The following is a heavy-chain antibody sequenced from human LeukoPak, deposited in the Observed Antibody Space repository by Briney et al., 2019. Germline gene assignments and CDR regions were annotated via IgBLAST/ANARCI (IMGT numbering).Heavy chain of an antibody. CDR3: ANDAYSTGWYGNY. CDR1: GITFSIYG. D-gene: IGHD6-13*01. V-gene: IGHV3-23*01. CDR2: ISSSGSST. Sequence: PGGSLRLSCAASGITFSIYGMSWVRQAPGKGLEWVSRISSSGSSTNYADSVKGRFTISRDNSKNTLYLQMNSLGAEDTAVYYCANDAYSTGWYGNYWGQGTLVTVSS. J-gene: IGHJ4*02.